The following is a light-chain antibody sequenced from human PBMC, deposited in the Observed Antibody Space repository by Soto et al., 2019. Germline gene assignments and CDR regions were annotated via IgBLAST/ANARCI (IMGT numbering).Light chain of an antibody. V-gene: IGKV1-5*03. Sequence: DIQMTQSPSTLSASVGDTVTITCRASQTINRWLAWYQQRPGKAPNLLIHKASSLDGGVPSRFSGSASGTELTITISSLQTDDFAAYFCLQYNVYPLTFGGGTKVEI. CDR3: LQYNVYPLT. CDR2: KAS. J-gene: IGKJ4*01. CDR1: QTINRW.